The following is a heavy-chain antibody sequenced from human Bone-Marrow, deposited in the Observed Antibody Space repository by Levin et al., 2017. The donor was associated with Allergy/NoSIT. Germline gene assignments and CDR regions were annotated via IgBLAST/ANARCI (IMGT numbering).Heavy chain of an antibody. D-gene: IGHD2-15*01. Sequence: SCAASGFTFSSYAMSWVRQAPGKGLEWVSAISGSGGSTYYADSVKGRFTISRDNSKNTLYLQMNSLRAEDTAVYYCAKCHLGSDWFDPWGQGTLVTVSS. CDR2: ISGSGGST. CDR1: GFTFSSYA. J-gene: IGHJ5*02. CDR3: AKCHLGSDWFDP. V-gene: IGHV3-23*01.